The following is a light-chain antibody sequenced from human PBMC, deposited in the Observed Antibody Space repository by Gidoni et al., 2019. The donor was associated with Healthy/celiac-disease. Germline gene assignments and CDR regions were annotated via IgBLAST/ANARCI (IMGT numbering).Light chain of an antibody. CDR1: SSDVGGYNY. CDR2: EVS. V-gene: IGLV2-8*01. CDR3: SSYAGSNNLV. J-gene: IGLJ3*02. Sequence: QSALTQPPSASGSPGQSVTISCTGTSSDVGGYNYVSWYQQHPGTAPKLMIYEVSKRPSGVPARFSGSKSGHTASLTVSGLQAEDEADYYCSSYAGSNNLVFGGGTKLTVL.